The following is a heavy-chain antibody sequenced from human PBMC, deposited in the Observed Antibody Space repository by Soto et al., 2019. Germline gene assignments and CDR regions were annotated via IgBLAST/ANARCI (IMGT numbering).Heavy chain of an antibody. CDR1: GFTFSSYW. D-gene: IGHD2-15*01. CDR2: INSDGSST. CDR3: ARDNCSGGSCYLNWFDP. V-gene: IGHV3-74*01. J-gene: IGHJ5*02. Sequence: GGSLRLSCAASGFTFSSYWMHWVRQAPGKGLVWVSRINSDGSSTSYADSVKGRFTISRDNAKNTLYLQMNSLRAEDTAVFYFARDNCSGGSCYLNWFDPWGQGTLVTVSS.